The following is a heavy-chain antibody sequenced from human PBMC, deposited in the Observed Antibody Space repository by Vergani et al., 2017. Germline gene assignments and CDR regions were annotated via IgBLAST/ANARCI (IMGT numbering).Heavy chain of an antibody. D-gene: IGHD3-3*02. CDR3: ARKPYWSGYSNYFDY. CDR2: ISGQNFRT. Sequence: EVQLLESGGGSAQPGESLRLSCVASGFTFTAHGLNCVRQAPWKGLECVSGISGQNFRTHYADSVKGRFTISRDNSKNTLYLKMNSLRAEDTAVYYCARKPYWSGYSNYFDYWGQGTLVTVSS. J-gene: IGHJ4*02. V-gene: IGHV3-23*01. CDR1: GFTFTAHG.